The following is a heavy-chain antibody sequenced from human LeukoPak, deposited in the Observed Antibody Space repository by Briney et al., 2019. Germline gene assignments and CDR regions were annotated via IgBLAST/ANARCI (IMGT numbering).Heavy chain of an antibody. CDR1: GGSISSYY. D-gene: IGHD3-10*01. J-gene: IGHJ6*02. Sequence: SETLSLTCTVSGGSISSYYWSWIRQPPGKGLGWIGYIYYSGSTNYNPSLKSRVTISVDTSKNQFSLELSSVTAADTAVYYCARLGVTMVRGAPPYNYGMDVWGQGTTVTVSS. CDR2: IYYSGST. V-gene: IGHV4-59*08. CDR3: ARLGVTMVRGAPPYNYGMDV.